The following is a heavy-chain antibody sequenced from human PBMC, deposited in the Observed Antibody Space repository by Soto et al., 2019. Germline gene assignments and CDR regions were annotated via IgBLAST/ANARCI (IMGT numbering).Heavy chain of an antibody. J-gene: IGHJ6*02. Sequence: QVQLVQSGAEVKKPGSSVKVSCKASGGTFSSYAISWVRQAPGQGLEWMGGIIPIFGTANYAQKFQGRVTITADKSTSTASMELSSLRSEDTAVYYCASRIVGATTGGYYYYGMDVWGQGTTVTVSS. CDR2: IIPIFGTA. CDR1: GGTFSSYA. CDR3: ASRIVGATTGGYYYYGMDV. V-gene: IGHV1-69*06. D-gene: IGHD1-26*01.